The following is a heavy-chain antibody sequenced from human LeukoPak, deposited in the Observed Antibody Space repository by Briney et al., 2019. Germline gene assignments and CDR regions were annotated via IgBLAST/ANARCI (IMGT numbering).Heavy chain of an antibody. Sequence: PGGSLRLSCAASGFTFSSYSMNWVRQAPGKGLEWVSSISSSSSYIYYADSVKGRFTVSRDNAKNSLYLQMNSLRAEDTAVYYCASPQGYSSGWTFDYWGQGTLVTVSS. CDR3: ASPQGYSSGWTFDY. CDR1: GFTFSSYS. D-gene: IGHD6-19*01. CDR2: ISSSSSYI. V-gene: IGHV3-21*01. J-gene: IGHJ4*02.